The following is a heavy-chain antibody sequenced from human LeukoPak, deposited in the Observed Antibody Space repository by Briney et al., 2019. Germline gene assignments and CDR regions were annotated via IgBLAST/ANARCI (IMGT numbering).Heavy chain of an antibody. CDR2: ITSNGGST. CDR1: GFTFSSYA. J-gene: IGHJ4*02. Sequence: GGSLRLSCAASGFTFSSYAMHWVRQAPGKGLEYVSSITSNGGSTYYANSVKGRFTISRDNSKNTLCLQMGSLRAEDTAVYYCAKLWFGELSFFDHWGQGTLVTVSS. V-gene: IGHV3-64*01. D-gene: IGHD3-10*01. CDR3: AKLWFGELSFFDH.